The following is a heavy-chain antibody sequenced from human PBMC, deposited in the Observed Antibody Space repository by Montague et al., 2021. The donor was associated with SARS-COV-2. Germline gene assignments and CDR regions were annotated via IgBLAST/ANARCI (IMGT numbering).Heavy chain of an antibody. CDR2: VYYRGST. CDR3: AREGLNNWIDS. V-gene: IGHV4-59*01. CDR1: NGSITNYF. Sequence: SETLSLTCSVSNGSITNYFWSWIRQPPGKRLEWIGYVYYRGSTNLNPSLESRVTMSVDTSKNQFSLNLKSVTAADTAVYYCAREGLNNWIDSWGQGIPVIVSS. J-gene: IGHJ5*01.